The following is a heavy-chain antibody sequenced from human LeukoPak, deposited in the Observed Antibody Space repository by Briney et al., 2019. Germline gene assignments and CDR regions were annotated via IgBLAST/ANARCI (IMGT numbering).Heavy chain of an antibody. D-gene: IGHD1-26*01. CDR2: IRYDGSNK. V-gene: IGHV3-30*02. CDR3: AKDLVGALRY. J-gene: IGHJ4*02. Sequence: GGSLRLSCAASGFTFSSYGMRWVRQAPGKGLEWVAFIRYDGSNKYCADSVKGRFTISRDNSKNTLYLQMNSLRAEDTAVHYCAKDLVGALRYWGQGTLVTVSS. CDR1: GFTFSSYG.